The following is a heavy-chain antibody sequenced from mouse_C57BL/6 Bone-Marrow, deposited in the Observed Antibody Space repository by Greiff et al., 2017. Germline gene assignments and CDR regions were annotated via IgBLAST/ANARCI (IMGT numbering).Heavy chain of an antibody. D-gene: IGHD1-1*01. CDR1: GYTFTSYW. CDR3: SRWGYLCHP. Sequence: QVQLQQPGAELVKPGASVKLSCKASGYTFTSYWMNWVKQRPGQGLEWIGMIYPNSGSTNYNEKFKSKATLTVAKSSSTAYMQLSSLTSEDSAVYACSRWGYLCHPWGQGTTLTVSS. V-gene: IGHV1-64*01. CDR2: IYPNSGST. J-gene: IGHJ2*01.